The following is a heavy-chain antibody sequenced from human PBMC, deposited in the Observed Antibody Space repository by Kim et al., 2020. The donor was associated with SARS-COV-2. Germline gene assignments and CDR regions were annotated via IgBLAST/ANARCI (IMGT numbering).Heavy chain of an antibody. J-gene: IGHJ3*02. Sequence: SVKVSCKASGGTFSSYAISWVRQAPGQGLEWMGRIIPILGIANYAQKFQGRVTITADKSTSTAYMELSSLRSEDTAVYYCARDNSSGNDAFDIWGQGTMVTVSS. CDR3: ARDNSSGNDAFDI. CDR2: IIPILGIA. CDR1: GGTFSSYA. D-gene: IGHD3-22*01. V-gene: IGHV1-69*04.